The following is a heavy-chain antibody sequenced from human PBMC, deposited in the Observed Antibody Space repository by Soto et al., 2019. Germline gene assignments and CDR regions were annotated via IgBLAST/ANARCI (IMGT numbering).Heavy chain of an antibody. CDR3: ARAPFASGSGWYDF. J-gene: IGHJ5*01. D-gene: IGHD6-19*01. V-gene: IGHV1-46*03. CDR1: GYTFTTYY. Sequence: QVQLVQSGAEVKKPGASVKVSCKASGYTFTTYYIHWVRQAPQAPGQGLEWMGIINPSGGSTRYAQKFQGRVTMTRDTSTSTVYMELSSLRSEDTALYYCARAPFASGSGWYDFWGQGTLVTVSS. CDR2: INPSGGST.